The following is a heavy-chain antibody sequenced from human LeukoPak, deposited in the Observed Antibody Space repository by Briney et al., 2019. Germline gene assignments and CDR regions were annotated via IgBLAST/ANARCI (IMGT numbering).Heavy chain of an antibody. J-gene: IGHJ6*03. CDR1: GESFSGYD. V-gene: IGHV4-34*01. CDR3: ARGLWCESIAYMDF. CDR2: FSQSGKT. D-gene: IGHD2-21*01. Sequence: SETLSLTCAVYGESFSGYDWNWVRQPPGKGLEWVGEFSQSGKTNYNSSLKSRVTILVDKSKSQFSLKLTSVTAADTAVYFCARGLWCESIAYMDFWVKGTMVNVS.